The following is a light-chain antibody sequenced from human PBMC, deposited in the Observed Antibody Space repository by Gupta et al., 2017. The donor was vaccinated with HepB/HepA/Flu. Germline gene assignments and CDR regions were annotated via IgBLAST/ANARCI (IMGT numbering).Light chain of an antibody. J-gene: IGKJ2*01. Sequence: DIQMTQSPSSLSASVGDRVTITCRASQSISSYLNWYQQKPGKAPKLLIYAASSSQSGVPSRFSGSGSGTDFTITISSLQPEDFATYYCQQSYSTPYTFGQGTKLEIK. CDR3: QQSYSTPYT. V-gene: IGKV1-39*01. CDR1: QSISSY. CDR2: AAS.